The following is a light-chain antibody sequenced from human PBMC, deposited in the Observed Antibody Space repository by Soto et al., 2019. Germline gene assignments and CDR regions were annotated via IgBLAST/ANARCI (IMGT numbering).Light chain of an antibody. CDR1: SSDVGYYNY. CDR3: SPYTTSSTHV. Sequence: QSALTQPASVSGSPGQSITISCTGTSSDVGYYNYVSWFQQHPGKAPKLVISDVTNRPSGVSNRFSGSKSGNTASLTISGLQAEDEAHYYCSPYTTSSTHVFGTGTKVTVL. J-gene: IGLJ1*01. V-gene: IGLV2-14*03. CDR2: DVT.